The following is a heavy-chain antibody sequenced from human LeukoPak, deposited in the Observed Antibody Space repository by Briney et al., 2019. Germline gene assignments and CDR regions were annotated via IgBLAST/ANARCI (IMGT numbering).Heavy chain of an antibody. CDR1: GGSVSSSNYY. J-gene: IGHJ4*02. Sequence: SETLSLTCTVSGGSVSSSNYYWSWIRQSPGKGLEWVGFFSYNVHSDYDPSLKSRVTISIDTSKNQFSLRLSSVTAADTAIYYCARVSVAGTGPDYWGQGTLVTVSS. V-gene: IGHV4-61*01. CDR2: FSYNVHS. D-gene: IGHD6-13*01. CDR3: ARVSVAGTGPDY.